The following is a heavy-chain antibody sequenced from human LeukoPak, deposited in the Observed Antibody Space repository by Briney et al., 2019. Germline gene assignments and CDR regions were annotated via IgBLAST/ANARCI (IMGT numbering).Heavy chain of an antibody. Sequence: ASVKVSCKASGYTFTSYAMNWARQAPGQGLEWMGWINTNTGDPTYAQGFTGRFVFSLDTSVSTAYLQISSLKAEDTAVYYCARVISGCSGGSCYSGDHDAFDIWGQGTMVTVSS. D-gene: IGHD2-15*01. CDR2: INTNTGDP. J-gene: IGHJ3*02. V-gene: IGHV7-4-1*02. CDR1: GYTFTSYA. CDR3: ARVISGCSGGSCYSGDHDAFDI.